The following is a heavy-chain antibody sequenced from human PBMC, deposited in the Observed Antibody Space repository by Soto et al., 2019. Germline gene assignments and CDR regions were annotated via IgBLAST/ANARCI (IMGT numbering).Heavy chain of an antibody. CDR1: GYTLTELS. Sequence: ASVKVSCKVSGYTLTELSMHWVRQAPGKGLEWMGGFDPEDGGTIYAQKFQGRVTMTEDTSTDTAYMELSSLRSEDTAVYYCATVIPETYYYDSSGYYYGYWGQGTLVTVSS. CDR2: FDPEDGGT. CDR3: ATVIPETYYYDSSGYYYGY. V-gene: IGHV1-24*01. D-gene: IGHD3-22*01. J-gene: IGHJ4*02.